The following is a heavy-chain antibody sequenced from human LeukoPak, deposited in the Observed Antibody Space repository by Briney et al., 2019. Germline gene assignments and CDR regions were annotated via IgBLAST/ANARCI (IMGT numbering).Heavy chain of an antibody. CDR3: ARDRTVTTFDS. D-gene: IGHD4-17*01. J-gene: IGHJ4*02. V-gene: IGHV3-7*01. CDR1: GFTFGSYW. CDR2: IKQDGSQR. Sequence: GGSLRLSCAASGFTFGSYWMSWVRQAPGEGLEWVANIKQDGSQRYYVDSVKGRFTISRDNAKNSLYLQMISLRVEDTALYYCARDRTVTTFDSWGQGTLVTLSS.